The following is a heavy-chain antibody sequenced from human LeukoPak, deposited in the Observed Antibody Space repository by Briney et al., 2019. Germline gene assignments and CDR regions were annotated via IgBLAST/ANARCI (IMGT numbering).Heavy chain of an antibody. J-gene: IGHJ1*01. D-gene: IGHD2-2*01. Sequence: SETLSLTCTVSGGSISGSTFYWGWIRQPPGMGLEWIGSIYYTGTTYYNPSLKSRVTISVDTSNNRYSLKLSSVTGADAAVYYCARRGTSHWPSEHSGQGTLVTVSS. CDR1: GGSISGSTFY. CDR3: ARRGTSHWPSEH. V-gene: IGHV4-39*01. CDR2: IYYTGTT.